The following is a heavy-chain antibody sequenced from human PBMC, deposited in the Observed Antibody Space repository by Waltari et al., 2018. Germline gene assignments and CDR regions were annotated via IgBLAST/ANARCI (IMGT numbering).Heavy chain of an antibody. V-gene: IGHV4-4*02. CDR3: AEVNQGHFDY. CDR2: IYHSGST. CDR1: GGSISSSNW. Sequence: QVQLQESGPGLVKPSGTLSLTCAVSGGSISSSNWWSGVRQPTGKGLELIGEIYHSGSTNYDPSLKSRVTISVEKSKNQFSLTLSSVTAADTAVYYCAEVNQGHFDYWGQGTLVTVSS. D-gene: IGHD2-2*01. J-gene: IGHJ4*02.